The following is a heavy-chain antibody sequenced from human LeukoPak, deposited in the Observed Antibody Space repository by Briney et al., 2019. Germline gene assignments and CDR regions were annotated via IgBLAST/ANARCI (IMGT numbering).Heavy chain of an antibody. D-gene: IGHD2-21*01. CDR2: INPNSGGT. CDR1: GYTFTSYD. Sequence: ASVKVSCKASGYTFTSYDINWVRQATGQGLEWMGWINPNSGGTNYAQKFQGRVTMTRDTSISTAYMELSRLRSDDTAVYYCARGNFVVSPDYWGQGTLVTVSS. J-gene: IGHJ4*02. CDR3: ARGNFVVSPDY. V-gene: IGHV1-2*02.